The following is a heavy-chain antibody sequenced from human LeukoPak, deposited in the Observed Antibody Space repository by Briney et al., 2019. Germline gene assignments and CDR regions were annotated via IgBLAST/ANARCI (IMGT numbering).Heavy chain of an antibody. CDR1: GFTFSSYA. J-gene: IGHJ3*02. Sequence: GGSLRLSCAASGFTFSSYAMSWVRQAPGKGLEWASAISGSGGSTYYADSVKGRFTISRDNSKNTLYLQMNSLRADDTAVYYCAKSGSYPHDAFDIWGQGTMVTVSS. D-gene: IGHD1-26*01. V-gene: IGHV3-23*01. CDR3: AKSGSYPHDAFDI. CDR2: ISGSGGST.